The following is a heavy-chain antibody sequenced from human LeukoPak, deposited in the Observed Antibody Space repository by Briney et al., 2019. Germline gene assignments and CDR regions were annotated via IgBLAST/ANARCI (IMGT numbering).Heavy chain of an antibody. Sequence: ASVKVSCKVSGYTLTELAMHWVRQAPRKGLEWMGGFDPEDGETIYAQRFQGRVTMTEDTSTDTAYMELSSLRSEDTAVYYCATEGGRSYYFHWGQGTLVTVSS. J-gene: IGHJ4*02. V-gene: IGHV1-24*01. CDR2: FDPEDGET. CDR3: ATEGGRSYYFH. CDR1: GYTLTELA. D-gene: IGHD3-10*01.